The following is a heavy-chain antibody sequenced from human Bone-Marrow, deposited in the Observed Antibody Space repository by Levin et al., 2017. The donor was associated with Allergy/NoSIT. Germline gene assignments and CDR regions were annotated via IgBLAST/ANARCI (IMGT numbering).Heavy chain of an antibody. V-gene: IGHV3-72*01. D-gene: IGHD1-1*01. CDR2: IRNKAKSDTT. Sequence: GESLKISCAASGFTFSDYYMDWVRQAPGKGLEWVARIRNKAKSDTTEYAASVKGRFTIARDDSRNSLDLQMNSLKTEDTAVYYCTRGAGTKWTKWYYYTPDVWGQGTTVTVSS. CDR1: GFTFSDYY. J-gene: IGHJ6*02. CDR3: TRGAGTKWTKWYYYTPDV.